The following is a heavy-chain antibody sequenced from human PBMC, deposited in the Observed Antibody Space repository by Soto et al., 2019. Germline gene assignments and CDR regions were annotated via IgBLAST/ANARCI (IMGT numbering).Heavy chain of an antibody. V-gene: IGHV3-23*01. Sequence: GGSLRLSCAASGFTFSSYAMSWVRQAPGKGLEWVSAISGSGGSTYYADSVKGRFTISRDNSKNTLYLQMNSLRAEDTAVYYCARYSTYDPKFFDYWGQGALVTVSS. J-gene: IGHJ4*02. CDR3: ARYSTYDPKFFDY. CDR1: GFTFSSYA. D-gene: IGHD3-22*01. CDR2: ISGSGGST.